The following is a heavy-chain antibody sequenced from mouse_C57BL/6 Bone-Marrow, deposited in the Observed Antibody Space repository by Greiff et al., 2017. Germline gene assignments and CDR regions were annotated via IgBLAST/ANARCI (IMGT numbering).Heavy chain of an antibody. D-gene: IGHD2-4*01. CDR2: FYPGSGSI. CDR1: GYTFTEYT. J-gene: IGHJ1*03. V-gene: IGHV1-62-2*01. CDR3: ARHEEGGTYYDYDGRYFDV. Sequence: QVQLQQSGAELVKPGASVKLSCKASGYTFTEYTIHWVKQRSGQGLEWIGWFYPGSGSIKYNEKFKDKATLTADKSSSTVYMERSRLTSEDSAVYFCARHEEGGTYYDYDGRYFDVWGTGTTVTVSS.